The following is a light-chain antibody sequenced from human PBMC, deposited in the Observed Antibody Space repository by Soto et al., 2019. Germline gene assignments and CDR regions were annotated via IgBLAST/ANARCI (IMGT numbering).Light chain of an antibody. CDR2: RNS. CDR1: SSNIGAGYD. Sequence: QSVLTQPPSVSGAPGQRVTISCIGNSSNIGAGYDVHWYQRLPGTAPKVLIYRNSNRPSGVSDRISASKSATSASLAITGLQAEDEADYYCQSYDSSLSGSVFGGGTEVTVL. CDR3: QSYDSSLSGSV. V-gene: IGLV1-40*01. J-gene: IGLJ2*01.